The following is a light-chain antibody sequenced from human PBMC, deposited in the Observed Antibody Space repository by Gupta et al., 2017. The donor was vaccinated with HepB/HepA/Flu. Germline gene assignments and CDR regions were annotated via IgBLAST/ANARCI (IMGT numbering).Light chain of an antibody. CDR3: IQALQTPT. CDR2: LGS. Sequence: DIVMTQSPLSLPVTPGEPASISCRSSQSLLHSNGYNYLDWYLQKPGQSPQLLIYLGSNLASGVPDRFSGSGSGTDFTLKISRVEAEDVGVYYCIQALQTPTFGQGTRLEIK. J-gene: IGKJ5*01. V-gene: IGKV2-28*01. CDR1: QSLLHSNGYNY.